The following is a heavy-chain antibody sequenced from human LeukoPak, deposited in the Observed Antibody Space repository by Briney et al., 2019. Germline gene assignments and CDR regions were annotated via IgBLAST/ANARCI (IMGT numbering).Heavy chain of an antibody. CDR2: SYYSGER. D-gene: IGHD6-13*01. CDR1: GGSISSYY. J-gene: IGHJ4*02. CDR3: GRIPAAGTGSFDY. V-gene: IGHV4-59*01. Sequence: SETLSLTCTVSGGSISSYYWSWVRQPPGKGREGVGVSYYSGERNYNPSLRSRGTISVDRSKNQFSLTLSSVTAADTAVYYCGRIPAAGTGSFDYWGQGPLVPVSS.